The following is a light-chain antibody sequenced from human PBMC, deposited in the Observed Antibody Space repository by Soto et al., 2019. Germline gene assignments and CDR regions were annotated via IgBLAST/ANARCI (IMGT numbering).Light chain of an antibody. CDR1: SSNIGNNY. V-gene: IGLV1-51*01. CDR2: DSD. CDR3: GTWDTSLSAVV. Sequence: QSVLTQPPSVSAAPGQKVTISCSGSSSNIGNNYVSWYQQLPGTAPKLLIYDSDERPSGIPDRFSGSTSGTSATLGITGLQTGDEAVYYCGTWDTSLSAVVFGGGTKVTVL. J-gene: IGLJ2*01.